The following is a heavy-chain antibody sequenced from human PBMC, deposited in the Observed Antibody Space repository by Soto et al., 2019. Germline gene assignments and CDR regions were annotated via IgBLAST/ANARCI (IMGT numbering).Heavy chain of an antibody. V-gene: IGHV1-18*01. Sequence: QVHLVQSGAEVKKPGSSVRVSCKTSGYTFSNYAISRVRQAPGQGLEWMGWINTGSGYTNYAHDRVTMTKDASTYTAHLEVTSLRSDDTAIYYCARDRVYTGGPDADYWGQGTLVTVSS. CDR2: INTGSGYT. CDR3: ARDRVYTGGPDADY. CDR1: GYTFSNYA. J-gene: IGHJ4*02. D-gene: IGHD2-8*02.